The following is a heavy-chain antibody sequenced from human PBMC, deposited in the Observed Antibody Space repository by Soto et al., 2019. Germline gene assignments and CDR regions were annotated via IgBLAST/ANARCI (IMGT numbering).Heavy chain of an antibody. CDR2: INHSGST. Sequence: KPSETLSLTCAVYGGSFSGYYWSWIRQPPGKGLEWIGEINHSGSTNYNPSLKSRVTISVDTSKNQFSLKLSSVTAADTAVYYCARKNRGYFDYWGQGTLVTVSS. V-gene: IGHV4-34*01. J-gene: IGHJ4*02. CDR1: GGSFSGYY. CDR3: ARKNRGYFDY. D-gene: IGHD3-10*02.